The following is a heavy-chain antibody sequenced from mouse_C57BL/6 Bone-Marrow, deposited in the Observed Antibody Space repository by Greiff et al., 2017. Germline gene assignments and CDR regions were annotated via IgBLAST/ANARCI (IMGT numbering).Heavy chain of an antibody. CDR3: ARDYGSRDYYFDY. Sequence: VQLQQSGAELVKPGASVKMSCKASGYTFTSYWITWVKQRPGQGLEWIGDIYPGSGSTNYNEKFKSKATLTVDTSSSTAYMQLSSLTSEDSAVYYCARDYGSRDYYFDYWGQGTTLTVSS. V-gene: IGHV1-55*01. CDR2: IYPGSGST. D-gene: IGHD1-1*01. J-gene: IGHJ2*01. CDR1: GYTFTSYW.